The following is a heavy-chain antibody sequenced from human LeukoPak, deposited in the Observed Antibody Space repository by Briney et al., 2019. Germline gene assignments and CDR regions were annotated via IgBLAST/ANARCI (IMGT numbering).Heavy chain of an antibody. V-gene: IGHV4-31*03. J-gene: IGHJ4*02. CDR2: IYYSGST. Sequence: YPSETLSLTCTVSGGSISSGGYYCSWIRQHPGKGLEWIGYIYYSGSTYYNPSLKSRVTISVDTSKNQFSLKLSSVTAADTAVYYCARADDILTGYQYDYWGQGTLVTVSS. D-gene: IGHD3-9*01. CDR1: GGSISSGGYY. CDR3: ARADDILTGYQYDY.